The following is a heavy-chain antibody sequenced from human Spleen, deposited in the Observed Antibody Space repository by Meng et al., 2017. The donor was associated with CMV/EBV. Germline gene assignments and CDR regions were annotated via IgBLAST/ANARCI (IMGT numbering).Heavy chain of an antibody. CDR1: GFTFGDYG. CDR3: VRGHTYGDYYFYGMDV. V-gene: IGHV3-20*04. D-gene: IGHD5-18*01. J-gene: IGHJ6*02. Sequence: GESLKISCAASGFTFGDYGMGWVRQAPGKGLEWVSGINGKGRSIGYADSVKGRFSISRDNGKNSLYLQMNSLRAEDTALYFCVRGHTYGDYYFYGMDVWGQGTTVTVSS. CDR2: INGKGRSI.